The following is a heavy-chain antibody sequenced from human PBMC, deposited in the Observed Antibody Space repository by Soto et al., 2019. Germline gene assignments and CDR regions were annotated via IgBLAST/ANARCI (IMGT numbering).Heavy chain of an antibody. J-gene: IGHJ4*02. CDR2: ISVYNGNR. V-gene: IGHV1-18*01. CDR1: GYTFASDG. Sequence: ASVKVSCKASGYTFASDGVSWVRQAPGQGLEWMGWISVYNGNRNSAQGLQGRLTMTTDTSTSTAYMELRSLRSDDTAVYYCAGLGHFDLQYYFDYWGQGTLVTVSS. CDR3: AGLGHFDLQYYFDY. D-gene: IGHD3-9*01.